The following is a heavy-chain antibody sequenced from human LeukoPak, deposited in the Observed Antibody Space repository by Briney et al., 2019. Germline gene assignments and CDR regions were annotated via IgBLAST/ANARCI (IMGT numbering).Heavy chain of an antibody. CDR2: IYTSGST. Sequence: SQTLSLTCTVSGGSISSGSYYWSWIRQPAGKGLEWIGRIYTSGSTNYNPSLKSRVTISVDTSKNQFSLKLSSVTAADTAVYYCARDNIAAATHDAFDIWGQGTMVTVSS. V-gene: IGHV4-61*02. CDR1: GGSISSGSYY. CDR3: ARDNIAAATHDAFDI. D-gene: IGHD6-13*01. J-gene: IGHJ3*02.